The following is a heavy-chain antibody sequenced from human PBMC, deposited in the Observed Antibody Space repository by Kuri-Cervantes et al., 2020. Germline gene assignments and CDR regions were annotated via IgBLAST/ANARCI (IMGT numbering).Heavy chain of an antibody. Sequence: GGSLRLSCAASGFTFSSYEMNWVRQAPGKGLEWISYISSSGSSISYADSMKGRFTIPRDNAKNSLYLQLNSLRAEDTAVYYCARIVGWYFDLWGRGTLVTVSS. V-gene: IGHV3-48*03. CDR2: ISSSGSSI. CDR3: ARIVGWYFDL. J-gene: IGHJ2*01. CDR1: GFTFSSYE. D-gene: IGHD1-26*01.